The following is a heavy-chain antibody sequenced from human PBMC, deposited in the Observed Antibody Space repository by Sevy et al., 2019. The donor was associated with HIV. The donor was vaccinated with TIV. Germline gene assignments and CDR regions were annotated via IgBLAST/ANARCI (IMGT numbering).Heavy chain of an antibody. D-gene: IGHD3-3*01. V-gene: IGHV1-2*02. CDR1: GNTFTVYY. CDR2: INPNSGGT. Sequence: ASVKVSCKASGNTFTVYYMYWVRQAPGQGLEWMGWINPNSGGTNYAQKFQGRDTMTSDTSINTAYMELSRLRSDDTAVYYCARVGTIFSLLGYFDYWGQGTLVTVSS. CDR3: ARVGTIFSLLGYFDY. J-gene: IGHJ4*02.